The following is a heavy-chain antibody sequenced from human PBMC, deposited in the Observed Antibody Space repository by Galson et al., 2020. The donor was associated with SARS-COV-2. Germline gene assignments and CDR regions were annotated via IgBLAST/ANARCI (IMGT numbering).Heavy chain of an antibody. CDR1: EYSFTAYH. J-gene: IGHJ5*02. Sequence: ASVKVSCKASEYSFTAYHINWVRQAPGQGLEWVGRINPNSGGTNYAQKFQGRVIMTRDTSISTTYMEVSGLTSDDTAVYYCGREGNGDLERRLDLWGQGSLLTVSS. CDR3: GREGNGDLERRLDL. CDR2: INPNSGGT. V-gene: IGHV1-2*06. D-gene: IGHD4-17*01.